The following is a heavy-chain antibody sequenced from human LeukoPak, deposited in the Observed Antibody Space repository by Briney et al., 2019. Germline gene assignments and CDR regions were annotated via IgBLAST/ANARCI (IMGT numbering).Heavy chain of an antibody. CDR2: INHSGST. D-gene: IGHD6-19*01. CDR3: ARVLYSSGWYEYYFDY. V-gene: IGHV4-34*01. CDR1: GGSFNGYY. J-gene: IGHJ4*02. Sequence: SETLSLTCAVYGGSFNGYYWSWIRQPPGKGLEWIGEINHSGSTNYNPSLKSRVTISVDTSKNQFSLKLSSVTAADTAVYYCARVLYSSGWYEYYFDYWGQGTLVTVSS.